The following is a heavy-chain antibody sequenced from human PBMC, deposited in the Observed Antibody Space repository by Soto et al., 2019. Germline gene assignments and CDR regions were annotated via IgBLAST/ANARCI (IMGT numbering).Heavy chain of an antibody. CDR1: GFIFTHYT. J-gene: IGHJ4*02. D-gene: IGHD6-19*01. Sequence: GGSLRLSCAASGFIFTHYTINWVRQAPGKGLEWVAVMSYDGTNEYYADSVKGRFTISRDNSKSTVYLQMNRLTPEDTALYYCARKWGTYSSASLDYWGLGTLVTVSS. CDR2: MSYDGTNE. CDR3: ARKWGTYSSASLDY. V-gene: IGHV3-30*04.